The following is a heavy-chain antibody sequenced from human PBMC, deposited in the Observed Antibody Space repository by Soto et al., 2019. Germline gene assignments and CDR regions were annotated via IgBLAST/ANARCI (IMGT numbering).Heavy chain of an antibody. V-gene: IGHV3-48*01. Sequence: DVQLVESGGGLVRPGGSLRLSCAASGFTFNIYSMNWVRQAPGKGLEWVSYISSSSSTIYYADSVKGRFTISRDNAKNSLYLQMSTQSAEATAVYYCVRSGGASPGDEWGQGSLVTVSS. CDR3: VRSGGASPGDE. CDR1: GFTFNIYS. D-gene: IGHD3-10*01. J-gene: IGHJ4*02. CDR2: ISSSSSTI.